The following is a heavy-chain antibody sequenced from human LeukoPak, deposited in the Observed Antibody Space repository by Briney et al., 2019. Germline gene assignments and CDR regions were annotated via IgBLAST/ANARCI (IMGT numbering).Heavy chain of an antibody. J-gene: IGHJ1*01. D-gene: IGHD3-16*01. CDR2: IKTDGRTT. CDR3: TTGPSYGYEW. V-gene: IGHV3-74*01. Sequence: GGSLRLSCAASGMTFRDHWMHWVRQVPGKGLVWVSLIKTDGRTTIYADSVKGRFTISRDNGKSTLYLQMNSLRAEDTAIYYCTTGPSYGYEWWGQGTVVTVSS. CDR1: GMTFRDHW.